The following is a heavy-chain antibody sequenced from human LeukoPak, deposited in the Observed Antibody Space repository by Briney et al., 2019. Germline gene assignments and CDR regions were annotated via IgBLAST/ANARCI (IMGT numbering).Heavy chain of an antibody. J-gene: IGHJ6*02. CDR3: ARDSPGSSRFYHYYGLDD. D-gene: IGHD6-6*01. Sequence: PGGSLRLSCAASRFAFSTNWMSWVRQAPGKGLEWVANIKEDGSEKYYVDSVKGRFTIYRDNAKNSLYLQMNRLRAEDTAVYYCARDSPGSSRFYHYYGLDDWGQGTTVTVSS. CDR2: IKEDGSEK. V-gene: IGHV3-7*05. CDR1: RFAFSTNW.